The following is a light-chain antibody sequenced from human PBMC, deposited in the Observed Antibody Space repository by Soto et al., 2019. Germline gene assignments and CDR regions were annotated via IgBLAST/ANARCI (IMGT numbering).Light chain of an antibody. V-gene: IGKV1-5*03. CDR1: QSISNW. CDR2: KAS. Sequence: DIQMTQSPATLSASVGDRVTITCRASQSISNWLAWYQQKPGKAPKLLIYKASNLQSGVPPRFSGSASGTKYTLTISRPQPDEFATYYYQQSNNHSSYTFARETKLEI. J-gene: IGKJ2*01. CDR3: QQSNNHSSYT.